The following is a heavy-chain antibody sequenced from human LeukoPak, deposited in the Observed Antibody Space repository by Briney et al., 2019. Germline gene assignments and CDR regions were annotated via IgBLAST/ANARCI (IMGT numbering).Heavy chain of an antibody. V-gene: IGHV4-34*01. J-gene: IGHJ4*02. CDR1: GGSFSGYY. CDR3: ARGQSRIKLWFY. CDR2: INHSGST. Sequence: SETLSLTCAVYGGSFSGYYWSWIRQPPGKGLEWIGEINHSGSTNYNPSLKSRVTISVDTSKNQFSLKLSSVTAADTAVYYCARGQSRIKLWFYWGQGTLVTVSS. D-gene: IGHD5-18*01.